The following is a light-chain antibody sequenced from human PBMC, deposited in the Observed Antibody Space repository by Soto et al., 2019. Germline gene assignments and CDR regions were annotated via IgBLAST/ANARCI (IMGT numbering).Light chain of an antibody. CDR1: HDIGNK. CDR3: QQYHVYPLT. V-gene: IGKV1-16*02. Sequence: DIQMTQSPSSLSASVVDRVIITCRASHDIGNKIAWFQQKPGKGPKSLIYDASILQSGDPSKFIGSRSATDFTLTIINLQPEDYATYYCQQYHVYPLTFGGGTKLEIK. J-gene: IGKJ4*01. CDR2: DAS.